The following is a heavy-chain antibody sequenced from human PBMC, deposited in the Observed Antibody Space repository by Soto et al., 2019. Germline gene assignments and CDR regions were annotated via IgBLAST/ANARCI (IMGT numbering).Heavy chain of an antibody. CDR2: IIPIFGTA. V-gene: IGHV1-69*13. CDR1: GGTFSSYA. D-gene: IGHD3-22*01. J-gene: IGHJ4*02. CDR3: AITTGNYYDSSGNAGDPDPLY. Sequence: GASVKVSCKASGGTFSSYAISWVRQAPGQGLEWMGGIIPIFGTANYAQKFQGRVTITADESTSTAYMELSSLRSEDTAVYYCAITTGNYYDSSGNAGDPDPLYWGQGTLVTVSS.